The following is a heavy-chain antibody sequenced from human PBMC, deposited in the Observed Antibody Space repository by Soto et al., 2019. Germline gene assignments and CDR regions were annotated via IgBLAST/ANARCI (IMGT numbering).Heavy chain of an antibody. CDR1: GYTLTELS. Sequence: ASVKVSCKVSGYTLTELSMHWVRQAPGKGLEWMGGFDPEDGETIYAQKFQGRVTMTEDTSTDTAYMELSSLRSEDTAVYYCATDRGYCSGGSCYSYFNWFDPWGQGTLVTVSS. CDR2: FDPEDGET. D-gene: IGHD2-15*01. CDR3: ATDRGYCSGGSCYSYFNWFDP. J-gene: IGHJ5*02. V-gene: IGHV1-24*01.